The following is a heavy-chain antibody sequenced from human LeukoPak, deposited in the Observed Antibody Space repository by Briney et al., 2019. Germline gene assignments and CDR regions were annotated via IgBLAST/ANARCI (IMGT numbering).Heavy chain of an antibody. D-gene: IGHD6-13*01. CDR1: GGSISSYY. J-gene: IGHJ3*02. Sequence: SETLSLTCTVSGGSISSYYWSWLRQPAGKGLEWIGRIYTSGSTNYNPSLKSRVPMSVDTSKNQFSLKLSSVTAADTAVYYCARDRGIAAAGTDDAFDIWGQGTMVTVSS. V-gene: IGHV4-4*07. CDR2: IYTSGST. CDR3: ARDRGIAAAGTDDAFDI.